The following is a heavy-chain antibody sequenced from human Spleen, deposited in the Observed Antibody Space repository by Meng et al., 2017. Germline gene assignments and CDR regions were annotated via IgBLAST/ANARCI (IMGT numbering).Heavy chain of an antibody. CDR1: GFTFSSYG. V-gene: IGHV3-33*01. CDR3: ARDLAGYCSGGSCYSGLPI. Sequence: GESLKISCAASGFTFSSYGMHWVRQAPGKGLEWVAVIWYDGSNKYYADSVKGRFTISRDNSKNTLYLQMNSLRAEDTAVYYCARDLAGYCSGGSCYSGLPIWGQETMVTVSS. CDR2: IWYDGSNK. J-gene: IGHJ3*02. D-gene: IGHD2-15*01.